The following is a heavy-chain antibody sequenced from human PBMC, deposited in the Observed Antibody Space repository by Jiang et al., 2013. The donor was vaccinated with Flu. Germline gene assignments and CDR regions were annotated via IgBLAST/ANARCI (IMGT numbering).Heavy chain of an antibody. Sequence: GLVKPPETLSLTCTVSGGSISSYYWSWIRQPPGKGLEWIGYIYYSGSTNYNPSLKSRVTISVDTSKNQFSLKLSSVTAADTAVYYCASRFYYDSSGYYPPSAGYGMDVWGKGTTVTVSS. V-gene: IGHV4-59*01. D-gene: IGHD3-22*01. CDR2: IYYSGST. J-gene: IGHJ6*04. CDR3: ASRFYYDSSGYYPPSAGYGMDV. CDR1: GGSISSYY.